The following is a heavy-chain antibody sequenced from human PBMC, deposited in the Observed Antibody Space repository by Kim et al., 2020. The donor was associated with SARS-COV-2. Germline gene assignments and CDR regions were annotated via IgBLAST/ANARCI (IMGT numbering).Heavy chain of an antibody. CDR3: ASDHVTEGLLFDY. J-gene: IGHJ4*02. CDR1: GFTFSAHW. D-gene: IGHD2-21*02. Sequence: GGSLRLSCAASGFTFSAHWMSWVRLAPGKGPECVATINGDGREKYYVDSLRGRLTISRDNAKNSLYLQMSSLRADDTAVYYCASDHVTEGLLFDYWGQGT. CDR2: INGDGREK. V-gene: IGHV3-7*01.